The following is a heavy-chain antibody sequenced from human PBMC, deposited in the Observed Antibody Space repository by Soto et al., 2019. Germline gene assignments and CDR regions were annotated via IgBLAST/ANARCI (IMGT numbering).Heavy chain of an antibody. J-gene: IGHJ5*02. CDR2: ISYDGSKK. CDR1: GFTFRNYA. Sequence: GGSLRLSCAASGFTFRNYAMHWVRQAPGKGLEWVVVISYDGSKKYYADSLEGRFTISRDNSNNTLYLQMNSLTDEDTAVYYCTRDASRDSSARGWFDPWGPGTLVTVSS. D-gene: IGHD6-13*01. CDR3: TRDASRDSSARGWFDP. V-gene: IGHV3-30-3*01.